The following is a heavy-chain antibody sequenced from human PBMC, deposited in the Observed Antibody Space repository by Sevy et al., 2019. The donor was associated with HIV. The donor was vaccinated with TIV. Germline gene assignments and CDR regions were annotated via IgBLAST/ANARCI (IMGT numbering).Heavy chain of an antibody. V-gene: IGHV3-15*01. J-gene: IGHJ6*03. D-gene: IGHD1-26*01. CDR1: GFTFSNAW. CDR3: TTGVGATTSYYYYYMDV. CDR2: IKSKTDGGTT. Sequence: GGSLRLSCAASGFTFSNAWMSWVRQAPGKGLEWVGRIKSKTDGGTTDYAAPVKGRFTISRDDSKNTLYLQMNSLKTEDTAVYYCTTGVGATTSYYYYYMDVRGKGTTVTVSS.